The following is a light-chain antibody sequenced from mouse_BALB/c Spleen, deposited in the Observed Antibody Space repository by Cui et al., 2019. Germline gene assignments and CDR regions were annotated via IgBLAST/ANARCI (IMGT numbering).Light chain of an antibody. CDR2: LAS. Sequence: DIVMTQSQKFMSTSVGDRVSITCKASQNVRTAVAWYQQKPGQSPKALIYLASNRHTGVPDRFTGSGSGTDFTLTSSNVQSEDLADYFCLQHWNYPLTFGAGTKLELK. J-gene: IGKJ5*01. CDR1: QNVRTA. V-gene: IGKV6-14*01. CDR3: LQHWNYPLT.